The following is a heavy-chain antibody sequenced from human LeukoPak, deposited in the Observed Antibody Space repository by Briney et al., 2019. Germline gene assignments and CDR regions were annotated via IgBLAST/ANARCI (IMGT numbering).Heavy chain of an antibody. Sequence: GASVKVSCKASGYAFTNYAINWVRQAPGQGLEWMGWINTNTGNPTYAQGFTGRFVFSLDTSVSTAYLQISSLKAEDTAVYYCAKSHPLHCSSTSCLGFLYYYYYMDVWGKGTTVTVSS. V-gene: IGHV7-4-1*02. J-gene: IGHJ6*03. D-gene: IGHD2-2*01. CDR3: AKSHPLHCSSTSCLGFLYYYYYMDV. CDR1: GYAFTNYA. CDR2: INTNTGNP.